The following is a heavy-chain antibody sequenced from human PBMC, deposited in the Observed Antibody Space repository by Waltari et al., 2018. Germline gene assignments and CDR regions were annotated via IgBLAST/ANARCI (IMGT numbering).Heavy chain of an antibody. V-gene: IGHV3-74*01. CDR2: SNSDGSST. CDR3: ARGARRTTVTTGWWYFDL. Sequence: EVQLVESGGGLVQPGGSRRLPCAAPGFTYRMYWMHWVRQAPGKGLVWVSRSNSDGSSTSYADSVKGRFTISKDNAKNTVYLQMNSLRAEDTAIYYCARGARRTTVTTGWWYFDLWGRGTLVTVSS. CDR1: GFTYRMYW. J-gene: IGHJ2*01. D-gene: IGHD4-17*01.